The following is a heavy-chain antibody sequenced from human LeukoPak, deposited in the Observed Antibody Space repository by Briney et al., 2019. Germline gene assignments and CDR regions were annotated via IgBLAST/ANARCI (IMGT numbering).Heavy chain of an antibody. D-gene: IGHD1-26*01. CDR2: IIPIFGTA. CDR1: GGTFSRYV. CDR3: ASRGGGSYLDAFDI. J-gene: IGHJ3*02. V-gene: IGHV1-69*05. Sequence: VASVKVSCKASGGTFSRYVISWVRQAPGQGLEWMGGIIPIFGTANYAQKFQGRVTITTDESTSTAYMELSSLRSEDTAVYYCASRGGGSYLDAFDIWGQGTMVTVSS.